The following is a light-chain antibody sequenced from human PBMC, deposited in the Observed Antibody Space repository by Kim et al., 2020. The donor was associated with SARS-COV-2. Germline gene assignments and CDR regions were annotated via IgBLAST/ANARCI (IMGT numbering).Light chain of an antibody. V-gene: IGLV1-40*01. CDR2: GNT. Sequence: FTISSSGGSSNTGATHALPWYTQFPGTAPKHLIYGNTIRPSGVPDRFSGSRSGTSASLAITGLQAEDEADYYCQSYDSSLSGYVFGTGTKVTVL. CDR1: SSNTGATHA. J-gene: IGLJ1*01. CDR3: QSYDSSLSGYV.